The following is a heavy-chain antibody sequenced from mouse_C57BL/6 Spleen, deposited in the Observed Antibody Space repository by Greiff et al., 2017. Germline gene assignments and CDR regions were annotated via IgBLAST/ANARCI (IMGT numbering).Heavy chain of an antibody. CDR2: IYPGDGDT. CDR1: GYAFSSSW. J-gene: IGHJ2*01. CDR3: ARGKDDYADY. V-gene: IGHV1-82*01. Sequence: QVQLQQSGPELVKPGASVKISCKASGYAFSSSWMNWVKQRPGKGLEWIGRIYPGDGDTNYNGKFKGKATLTADKSSSTAYMQLSSLTSEDSAVYFCARGKDDYADYWGQGTTLTVSS. D-gene: IGHD2-4*01.